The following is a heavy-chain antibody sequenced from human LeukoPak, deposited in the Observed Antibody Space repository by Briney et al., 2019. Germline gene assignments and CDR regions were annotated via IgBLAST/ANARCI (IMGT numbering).Heavy chain of an antibody. V-gene: IGHV4-59*01. CDR3: ARERGGAYGDSPLDY. J-gene: IGHJ4*02. CDR1: GGSISSYY. D-gene: IGHD4-17*01. CDR2: IYYSGST. Sequence: PSETLSLTCTVSGGSISSYYWSWIRQPPEKGLEWIGYIYYSGSTNYNPSLKSRVTISVDTSKNQFSLKLSSVTAADTAVYYCARERGGAYGDSPLDYWGQGTLVTVSS.